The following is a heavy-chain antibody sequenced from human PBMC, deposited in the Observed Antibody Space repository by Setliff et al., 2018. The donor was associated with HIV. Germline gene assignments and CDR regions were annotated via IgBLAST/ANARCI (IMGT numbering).Heavy chain of an antibody. CDR2: INPNRDGT. CDR3: ARDGPGAAHFDY. Sequence: ASVKVSCKASGYIFTGHYMHWVRQAPGQGLEWMGWINPNRDGTNYAPKFQGRVTMTRDTSINTDYMDLSGLRSDDTAIYYCARDGPGAAHFDYWGQGTLVTVSS. J-gene: IGHJ4*02. D-gene: IGHD3-10*01. CDR1: GYIFTGHY. V-gene: IGHV1-2*02.